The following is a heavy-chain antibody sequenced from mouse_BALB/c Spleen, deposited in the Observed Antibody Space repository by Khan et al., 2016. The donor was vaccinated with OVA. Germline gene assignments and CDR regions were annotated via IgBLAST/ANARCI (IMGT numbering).Heavy chain of an antibody. CDR1: GYTFTSYT. Sequence: QVQLQQSGAELARPGASVKMSCKASGYTFTSYTIHWIKLRPGQGLEWIGYINPGNGYTNYNQKFKDKATLTADKSSTKAYMQLSSLTSDDSAVYNCVRDGDYYRNDGWFAYWGQGTLVTVSA. J-gene: IGHJ3*01. V-gene: IGHV1-4*01. CDR3: VRDGDYYRNDGWFAY. D-gene: IGHD2-14*01. CDR2: INPGNGYT.